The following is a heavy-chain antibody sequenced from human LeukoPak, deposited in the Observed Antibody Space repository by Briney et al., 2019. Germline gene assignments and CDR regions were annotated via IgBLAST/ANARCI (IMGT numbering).Heavy chain of an antibody. CDR2: ISSSSSYI. D-gene: IGHD2-2*01. V-gene: IGHV3-21*01. CDR1: GFTFSSYS. J-gene: IGHJ4*02. CDR3: ARDSGIVVVPAAIGY. Sequence: SGGSLRLSCAASGFTFSSYSMNWVRQAPGKGLEWVSSISSSSSYIYYADSVKGRFTISRDNAKNSLYLQMNSLRAEDTAVYYCARDSGIVVVPAAIGYWGQGTLVTVSS.